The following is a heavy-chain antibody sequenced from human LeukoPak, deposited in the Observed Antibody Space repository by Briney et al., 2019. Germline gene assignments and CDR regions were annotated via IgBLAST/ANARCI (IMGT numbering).Heavy chain of an antibody. Sequence: PGGSLRLSCAASGFTFDDYGMSWVRQAPGKGLEWVSGINWNGGSTGYADSVKGRFTISRDNAKNSLYLQMNSLRPEDTAVYYXXXXXXXXXYGDYYYYYMDVWGKGTTVTISS. J-gene: IGHJ6*03. CDR1: GFTFDDYG. D-gene: IGHD3-10*01. V-gene: IGHV3-20*04. CDR3: XXXXXXXXYGDYYYYYMDV. CDR2: INWNGGST.